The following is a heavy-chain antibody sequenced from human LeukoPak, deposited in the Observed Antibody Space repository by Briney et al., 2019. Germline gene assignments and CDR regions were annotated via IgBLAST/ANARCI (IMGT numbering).Heavy chain of an antibody. D-gene: IGHD3-10*01. CDR2: INPNSGGT. CDR3: AILRAFYGSGSYHYYYYMDV. CDR1: GYSFTGYY. V-gene: IGHV1-2*02. J-gene: IGHJ6*03. Sequence: ASVKVSCKASGYSFTGYYMHWVRQAPGQGLEWMGWINPNSGGTKYAQKFKGRVTMTRDTSISTAYMELSRLRSDDTAVYYCAILRAFYGSGSYHYYYYMDVWGKGTRSPSP.